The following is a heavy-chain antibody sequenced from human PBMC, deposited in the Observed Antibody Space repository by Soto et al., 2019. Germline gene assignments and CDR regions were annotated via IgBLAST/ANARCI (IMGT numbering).Heavy chain of an antibody. V-gene: IGHV4-30-4*01. Sequence: QVQLQESGPGLLKASQTLSLTCTVSGGSISSGDYYWSWIRQPPGKGLEWIGYIYYSGSTYYNPSLKSRVTISVDTTKNQFSLKLSSVTAADTAVYYCARKPSVWGSYHNWYFDLWGRGTLVTVSS. CDR3: ARKPSVWGSYHNWYFDL. CDR1: GGSISSGDYY. D-gene: IGHD3-16*02. CDR2: IYYSGST. J-gene: IGHJ2*01.